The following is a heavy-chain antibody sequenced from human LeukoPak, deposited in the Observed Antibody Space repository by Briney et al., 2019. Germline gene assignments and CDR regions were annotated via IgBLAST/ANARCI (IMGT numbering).Heavy chain of an antibody. V-gene: IGHV4-34*01. CDR2: INHSGST. CDR3: ARLRAGNYDFWSGSPYNWFDP. Sequence: SETLSLTCAVYGGSFSGYYWSWICQPPGKGLEWIGEINHSGSTNYNPSLKSRVTIPVDTSKNQFSLKLSSVTAADTAVYYCARLRAGNYDFWSGSPYNWFDPWGQGTLVTVSS. CDR1: GGSFSGYY. D-gene: IGHD3-3*01. J-gene: IGHJ5*02.